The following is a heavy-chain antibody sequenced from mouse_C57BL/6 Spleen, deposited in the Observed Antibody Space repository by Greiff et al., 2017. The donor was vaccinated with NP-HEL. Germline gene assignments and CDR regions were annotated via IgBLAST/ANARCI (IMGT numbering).Heavy chain of an antibody. Sequence: EVQLQQSGPELVKPGASVKISCKASGYTFTDYYMNWVKQSHGKSLEWIGDINPNNGGTSYNQKFKGKATLPVDKSSSTAYMELRSLTSEDSAVYYCARSYGNYWAWFAYWGQGTLVTVSA. V-gene: IGHV1-26*01. D-gene: IGHD2-1*01. CDR1: GYTFTDYY. CDR3: ARSYGNYWAWFAY. CDR2: INPNNGGT. J-gene: IGHJ3*01.